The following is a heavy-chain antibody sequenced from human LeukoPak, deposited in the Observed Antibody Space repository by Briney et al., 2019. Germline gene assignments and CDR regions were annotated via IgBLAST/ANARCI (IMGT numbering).Heavy chain of an antibody. J-gene: IGHJ3*02. V-gene: IGHV3-73*01. CDR1: GFTFSGST. Sequence: GGSLRLSCTASGFTFSGSTVHWVRQASGKGLEWVGRMRSKANSFVTTYTTSVQGRFTISRDDSKYTAYLQMNSLRTEDTALYYCTTDQFNSFDIWGRGTMVTVSS. CDR2: MRSKANSFVT. D-gene: IGHD5-24*01. CDR3: TTDQFNSFDI.